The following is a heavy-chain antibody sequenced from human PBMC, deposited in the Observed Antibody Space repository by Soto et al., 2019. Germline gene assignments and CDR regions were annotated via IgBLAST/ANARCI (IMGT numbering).Heavy chain of an antibody. CDR1: GDTVSSNSVA. D-gene: IGHD2-15*01. V-gene: IGHV6-1*01. CDR2: TYYRSRWYS. Sequence: LRLTCVGSGDTVSSNSVAWNWVRQSPSRGLEWLGRTYYRSRWYSDYAVSVRSRIDINADTSKNQVSLQLNSVTPEDTAVYYCARSEEDSDYYYYGMDVWGQGTTVTVSS. J-gene: IGHJ6*02. CDR3: ARSEEDSDYYYYGMDV.